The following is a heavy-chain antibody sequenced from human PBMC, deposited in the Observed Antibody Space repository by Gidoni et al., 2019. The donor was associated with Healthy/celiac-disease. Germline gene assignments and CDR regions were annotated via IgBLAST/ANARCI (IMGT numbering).Heavy chain of an antibody. CDR1: GGSISSSRYY. D-gene: IGHD2-2*01. Sequence: QLQLQESGPGLVKPSETLSLTCTVSGGSISSSRYYWGWIRQPPGKGLEWIGSIYYSGSTYYNPTLKSRVTISVDTSKKHFSLKLSSVTAADTAVYYCARGVPDCSSTSCYLGDTTGTFDYWGQGTLVTVSS. CDR2: IYYSGST. CDR3: ARGVPDCSSTSCYLGDTTGTFDY. J-gene: IGHJ4*02. V-gene: IGHV4-39*02.